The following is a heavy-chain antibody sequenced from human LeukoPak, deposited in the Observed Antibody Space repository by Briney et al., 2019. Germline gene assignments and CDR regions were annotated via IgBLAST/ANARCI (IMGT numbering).Heavy chain of an antibody. CDR1: GFTFSASG. Sequence: GGSLRLSCAVSGFTFSASGMHWVRQAPGKGLEWLSYISNDNSIINYADSVKARFTISKDNVKTSVFLQMNSLRADDTAVYFCVTDWPVWWGQGTLVTVSS. V-gene: IGHV3-48*01. CDR3: VTDWPVW. J-gene: IGHJ4*02. CDR2: ISNDNSII. D-gene: IGHD3-16*01.